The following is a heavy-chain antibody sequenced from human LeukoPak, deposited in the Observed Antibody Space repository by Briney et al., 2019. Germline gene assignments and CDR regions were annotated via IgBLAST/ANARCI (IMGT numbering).Heavy chain of an antibody. V-gene: IGHV4-59*01. CDR2: FYYSGNA. CDR1: GNSISSCF. CDR3: ASGTGYFDF. J-gene: IGHJ4*02. Sequence: SETLSLTCSVSGNSISSCFWSWIRQPPGKGLEWIGYFYYSGNAQYRPSLKSRVTISADTSKNQFSLKLTSVTAADTAVYYCASGTGYFDFWGQGILVTVSS.